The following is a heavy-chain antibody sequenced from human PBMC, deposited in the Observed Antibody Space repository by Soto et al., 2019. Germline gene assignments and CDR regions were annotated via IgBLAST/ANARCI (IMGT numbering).Heavy chain of an antibody. CDR2: IIPILGIA. Sequence: QVQLVQSGAEVKKPGSSVKVSCKASGGTFSSYTISWVRQAPGQGLEWMGRIIPILGIANYAQKFQGRVTIIADKSTSTAYMELSSLRSEDTAVYYCARADGYKKGGFDYWGQGTLVTVSS. CDR3: ARADGYKKGGFDY. D-gene: IGHD5-12*01. CDR1: GGTFSSYT. V-gene: IGHV1-69*02. J-gene: IGHJ4*02.